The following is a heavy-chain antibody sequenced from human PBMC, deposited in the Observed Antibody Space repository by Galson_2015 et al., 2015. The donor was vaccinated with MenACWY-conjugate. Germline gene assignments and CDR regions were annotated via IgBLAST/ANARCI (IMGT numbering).Heavy chain of an antibody. CDR2: IGSSTDYT. CDR3: AQSPGAGRQRNAFDI. J-gene: IGHJ3*02. V-gene: IGHV3-11*06. D-gene: IGHD1-26*01. Sequence: SLRLSCAASGFTVTDYYMTWIRQAPGKGLEWLSYIGSSTDYTLYADSVKGRLTISRDKSKKSVYLQMNSLRDEDTAVYYCAQSPGAGRQRNAFDIWGQGTMVTVSS. CDR1: GFTVTDYY.